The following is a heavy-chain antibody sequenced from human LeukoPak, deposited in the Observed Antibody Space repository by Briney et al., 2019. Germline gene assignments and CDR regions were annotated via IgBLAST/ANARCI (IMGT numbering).Heavy chain of an antibody. CDR1: GYTFTSYD. Sequence: ASVKVSCKPSGYTFTSYDINWVRQATGPGLEWLGWMSPNSGDSGYAQKFQRRVTMTRDTSTNTAYMELSALTSEDTAVYYCARNPPRTGDFNPWGQGALVTVSS. J-gene: IGHJ5*02. D-gene: IGHD7-27*01. V-gene: IGHV1-8*01. CDR3: ARNPPRTGDFNP. CDR2: MSPNSGDS.